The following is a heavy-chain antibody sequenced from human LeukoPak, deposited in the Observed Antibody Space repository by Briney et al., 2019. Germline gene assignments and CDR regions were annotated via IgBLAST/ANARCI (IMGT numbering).Heavy chain of an antibody. CDR2: IYYSGST. CDR3: ARDRVGQQLVGRNYYYYYMDV. CDR1: GDSISSSSSY. J-gene: IGHJ6*03. D-gene: IGHD6-13*01. Sequence: SETLSLTCTVSGDSISSSSSYWGWIRQPPGEGLEWIGSIYYSGSTYYNTSLKSRVTISVDTSKNQFSLKLSSVTAADTAVYYCARDRVGQQLVGRNYYYYYMDVWGKGTTVTISS. V-gene: IGHV4-39*07.